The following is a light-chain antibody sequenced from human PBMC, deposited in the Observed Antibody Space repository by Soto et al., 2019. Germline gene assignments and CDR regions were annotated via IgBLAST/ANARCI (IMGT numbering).Light chain of an antibody. CDR2: KTS. J-gene: IGKJ1*01. CDR1: HSISIW. Sequence: DIHMTQSPSTLSASVGDRVTITCRASHSISIWLAWYQQKPGKAPNLLIYKTSSLETGVPSRFSGRRYGKEFTLYISSLQHDDVATYYFQQGNDYSWTFGKGTKVEVK. CDR3: QQGNDYSWT. V-gene: IGKV1-5*03.